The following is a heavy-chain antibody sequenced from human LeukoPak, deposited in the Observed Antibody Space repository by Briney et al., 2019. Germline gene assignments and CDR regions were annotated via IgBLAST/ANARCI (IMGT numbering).Heavy chain of an antibody. CDR1: GFTFSSYS. CDR2: ISSSSSYI. CDR3: AREVVIAANLASFDP. Sequence: GGSLRLSCAASGFTFSSYSMNWVRQTPGKGLEWVSSISSSSSYIYYADSVNGRFTISRDNAKNSLSLQMNSLRDEDTAVYYCAREVVIAANLASFDPWGQGTLVTVSS. J-gene: IGHJ5*02. D-gene: IGHD2-15*01. V-gene: IGHV3-21*01.